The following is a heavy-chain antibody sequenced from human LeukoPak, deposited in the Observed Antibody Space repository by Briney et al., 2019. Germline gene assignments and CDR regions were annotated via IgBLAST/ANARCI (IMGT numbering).Heavy chain of an antibody. J-gene: IGHJ5*02. CDR3: AKLPGNSLGDYGSGTYRFDP. Sequence: AGGSLRLSCAASGFTFSSYAMSWVRQAPGKGLEWVSGISGSGGSTYYADSVKGRFTISRDNSKNTLHLQMNSLRAEDTAVYYCAKLPGNSLGDYGSGTYRFDPWGQGILVTVSS. CDR2: ISGSGGST. CDR1: GFTFSSYA. V-gene: IGHV3-23*01. D-gene: IGHD3-10*01.